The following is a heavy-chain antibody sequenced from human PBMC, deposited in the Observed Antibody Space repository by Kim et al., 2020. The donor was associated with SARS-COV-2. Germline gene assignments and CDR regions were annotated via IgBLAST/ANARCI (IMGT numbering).Heavy chain of an antibody. CDR3: AKDQRIAAAGTWYWYFDL. V-gene: IGHV3-23*01. Sequence: KGRFPISSDNSKNTLYLQMNSLRAEDTAVYYCAKDQRIAAAGTWYWYFDLWGRGTLVTVSS. J-gene: IGHJ2*01. D-gene: IGHD6-13*01.